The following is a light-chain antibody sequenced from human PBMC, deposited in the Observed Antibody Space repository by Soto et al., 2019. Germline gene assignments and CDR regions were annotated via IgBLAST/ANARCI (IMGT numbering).Light chain of an antibody. CDR3: QQYGSSPYT. Sequence: IVLTQSPGTLSLSPGESATLSCRASQSVTSDYLAWYQQKPGQPARLLIYGASNRATAIADRFSGSGSATDFTLTISRVDPEDFAVYYFQQYGSSPYTFGQGTRLDI. CDR2: GAS. CDR1: QSVTSDY. V-gene: IGKV3-20*01. J-gene: IGKJ2*01.